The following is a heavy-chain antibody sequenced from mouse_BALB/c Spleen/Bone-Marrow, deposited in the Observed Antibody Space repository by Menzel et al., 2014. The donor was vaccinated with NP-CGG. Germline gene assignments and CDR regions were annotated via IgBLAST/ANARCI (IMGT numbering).Heavy chain of an antibody. J-gene: IGHJ4*01. CDR2: IDPANGNT. V-gene: IGHV14-3*02. CDR3: ARDYSGTRAN. Sequence: VQLQQSGAELVKPGASVKLSCTASGFNINDTYMHWVKQRPEQGLEWNGRIDPANGNTKYDPKFQGRATVTADTSSSTASLNLGSLTSESIAINYCARDYSGTRANWAQETSAPVPS. D-gene: IGHD3-3*01. CDR1: GFNINDTY.